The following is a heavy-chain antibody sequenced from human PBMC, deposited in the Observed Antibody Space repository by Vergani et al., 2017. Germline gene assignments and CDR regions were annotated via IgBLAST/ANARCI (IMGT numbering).Heavy chain of an antibody. V-gene: IGHV3-13*05. D-gene: IGHD3-22*01. CDR1: GFTFSSFD. J-gene: IGHJ4*02. CDR3: ARSGNGYYYFDY. Sequence: EVQLVESGGGLVQPGGSLRLSCTASGFTFSSFDMHWVRQVPGKGLEWVSAISAAGDPYYPGSVQGRFTISRENAKNSLYLQMNTLRAGDTAVYYCARSGNGYYYFDYWGQGTLVTVSS. CDR2: ISAAGDP.